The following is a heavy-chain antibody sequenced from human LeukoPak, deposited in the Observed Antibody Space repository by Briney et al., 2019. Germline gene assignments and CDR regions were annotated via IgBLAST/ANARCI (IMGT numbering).Heavy chain of an antibody. CDR2: ISAYNGDT. Sequence: GASVKVSCKASGYTFTSYGISWVRQAPGQGLEWMGWISAYNGDTNYAQNLQGRGTMTTDTSATTAYMELRSLRSDDTAVYYCARQGGNYDSGTYWDVWGQGTTVTVSS. D-gene: IGHD3-10*01. CDR3: ARQGGNYDSGTYWDV. V-gene: IGHV1-18*01. J-gene: IGHJ6*02. CDR1: GYTFTSYG.